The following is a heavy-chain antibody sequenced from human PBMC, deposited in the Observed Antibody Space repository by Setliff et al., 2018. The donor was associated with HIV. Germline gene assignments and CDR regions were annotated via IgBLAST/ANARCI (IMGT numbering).Heavy chain of an antibody. Sequence: SETLSLTCTVSGGSISSHYWSWIRQPPGKGLEWIGSIYYSGSTNYNPSLKSRVTISVDTSKNQFSLNLSSVTAADTALYFCVREGAGSGSYYLDFWGQGILVTVSS. V-gene: IGHV4-59*11. D-gene: IGHD3-10*01. CDR3: VREGAGSGSYYLDF. J-gene: IGHJ4*02. CDR2: IYYSGST. CDR1: GGSISSHY.